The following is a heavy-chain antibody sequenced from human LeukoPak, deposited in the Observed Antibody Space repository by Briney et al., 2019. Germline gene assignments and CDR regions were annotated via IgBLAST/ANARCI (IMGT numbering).Heavy chain of an antibody. CDR1: GFTFSSYS. V-gene: IGHV3-23*01. J-gene: IGHJ4*02. D-gene: IGHD5-12*01. Sequence: PGGSLRLSCAASGFTFSSYSMSWVRQAPGKGLEWVSLISGSAGRTYYADSVKGRFTISRDNSKNTLFLQMNSLRAEDTAVYYCAKDREGLSSGYDLEYFDYWSQGTLVTVSS. CDR3: AKDREGLSSGYDLEYFDY. CDR2: ISGSAGRT.